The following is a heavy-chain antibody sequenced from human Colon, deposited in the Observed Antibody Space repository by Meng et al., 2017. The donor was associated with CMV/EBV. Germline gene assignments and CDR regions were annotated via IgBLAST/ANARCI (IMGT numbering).Heavy chain of an antibody. D-gene: IGHD3-10*01. Sequence: GGSLRLSCATSGISFRNTWINWVRQAPGKGLEWVASIWHDGSNKNYADSVKGRFTLSRDNSKNTLYLQMNSLRPEDTAVYYCATPRLFKVIFDYWGQGALVTVSS. CDR3: ATPRLFKVIFDY. CDR1: GISFRNTW. J-gene: IGHJ4*02. V-gene: IGHV3-30*02. CDR2: IWHDGSNK.